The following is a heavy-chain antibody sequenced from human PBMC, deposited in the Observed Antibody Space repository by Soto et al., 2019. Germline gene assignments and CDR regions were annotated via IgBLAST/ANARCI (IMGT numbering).Heavy chain of an antibody. CDR2: IYCDDYK. D-gene: IGHD4-17*01. Sequence: QITLKESGPTLVKPTQTLTLTCTFSGFSLTTSGVGLCWIRKPPGKALEWLALIYCDDYKRYSTSLKSRLTITKDTSKNQVVITMTNRDPADTAKYFCAHRTTTVTWWFDTWGQGTLVTVSS. CDR3: AHRTTTVTWWFDT. CDR1: GFSLTTSGVG. J-gene: IGHJ5*02. V-gene: IGHV2-5*02.